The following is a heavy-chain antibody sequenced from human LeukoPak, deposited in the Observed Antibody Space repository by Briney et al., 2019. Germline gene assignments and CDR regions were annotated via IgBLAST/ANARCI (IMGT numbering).Heavy chain of an antibody. CDR3: ARGTGGYRFDP. CDR2: VYNSGST. CDR1: GASMSNYH. V-gene: IGHV4-59*01. Sequence: SETLSLTCAVSGASMSNYHWSWIRQPPGRGLEYIGYVYNSGSTFYNPSLKSRVTISADTFRKQFSLKLTSVTATDTAVYYCARGTGGYRFDPWGQGILVTVSS. D-gene: IGHD1-1*01. J-gene: IGHJ5*02.